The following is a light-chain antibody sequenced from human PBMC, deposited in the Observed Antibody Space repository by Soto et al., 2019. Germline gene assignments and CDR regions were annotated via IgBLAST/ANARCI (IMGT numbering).Light chain of an antibody. CDR2: DVS. CDR3: SSYAGSSWV. J-gene: IGLJ3*02. V-gene: IGLV2-8*01. Sequence: QSALTQPASVSGSPGQSITIFCTGTSSDVGGYNYVSWYQQHPGKAPKLMIYDVSKRPSGVPYRFSGSKSGNAASLTVSGLQGEDEADYYCSSYAGSSWVFGGGTKVTVL. CDR1: SSDVGGYNY.